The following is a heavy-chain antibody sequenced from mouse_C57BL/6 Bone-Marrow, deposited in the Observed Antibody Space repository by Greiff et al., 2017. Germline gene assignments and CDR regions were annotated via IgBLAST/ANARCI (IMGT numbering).Heavy chain of an antibody. CDR3: ARGGYGYSNYGFAY. CDR1: GYTFTSYW. J-gene: IGHJ3*01. D-gene: IGHD2-5*01. CDR2: IDPSDSET. V-gene: IGHV1-52*01. Sequence: VQLQQPGAELVRPGSSVKLSCKASGYTFTSYWLHWVKQRPIQGLEWIGNIDPSDSETHYNQKFKDKATLTVDKSSSTAYMQLSSLTSEDSAVYYCARGGYGYSNYGFAYWGQGTLVTVSA.